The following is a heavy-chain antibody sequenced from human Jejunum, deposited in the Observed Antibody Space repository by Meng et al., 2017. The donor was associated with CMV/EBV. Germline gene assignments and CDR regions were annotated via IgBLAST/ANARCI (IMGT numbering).Heavy chain of an antibody. J-gene: IGHJ6*02. D-gene: IGHD3-10*01. V-gene: IGHV3-49*04. CDR3: ARFYYGMDV. CDR2: IRSRGYGGPT. CDR1: GFTFSNSD. Sequence: ASGFTFSNSDMNWVRQAPGKGLEWLGFIRSRGYGGPTEYAASVRGRFTISRDDSKSIAYLQMNSLKIEDTAVYYCARFYYGMDVWGQGTTVTVSS.